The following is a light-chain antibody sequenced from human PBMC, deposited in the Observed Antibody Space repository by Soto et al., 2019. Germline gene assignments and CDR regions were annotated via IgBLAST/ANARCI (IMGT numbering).Light chain of an antibody. Sequence: EIVMTQSPATLSVSPGERATLSCRASQSVSSNLAWYQQKPGLAPRLLIYDASTRATGIPARFSGSGSGTEFTLTISSLQSEDSALYYCQHYNNSPPGRTFGQGTKVEIK. J-gene: IGKJ1*01. CDR2: DAS. V-gene: IGKV3-15*01. CDR3: QHYNNSPPGRT. CDR1: QSVSSN.